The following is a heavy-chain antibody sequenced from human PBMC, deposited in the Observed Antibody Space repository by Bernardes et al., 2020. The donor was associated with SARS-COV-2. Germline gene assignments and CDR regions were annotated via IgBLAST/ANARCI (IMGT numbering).Heavy chain of an antibody. Sequence: ASVKVSCKTSGYTFTGFYIHWVRQAPGQGLEWMGSINPNSGGTNYAQKFQGRLTMTRDTSISTAYMDLSRLRSDDTAVYYCARDLWGTQAPDYWGQGTLVTVSS. D-gene: IGHD3-16*01. J-gene: IGHJ4*02. CDR2: INPNSGGT. V-gene: IGHV1-2*02. CDR3: ARDLWGTQAPDY. CDR1: GYTFTGFY.